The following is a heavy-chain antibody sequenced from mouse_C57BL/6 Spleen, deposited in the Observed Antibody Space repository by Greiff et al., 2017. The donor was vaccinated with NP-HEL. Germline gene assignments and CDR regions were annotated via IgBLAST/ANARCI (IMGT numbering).Heavy chain of an antibody. J-gene: IGHJ2*01. Sequence: QVQLQQPGAELVRPGSSVKLSCKASGYTFTSYWMHWVKQRPIQGLEWIGNIDPSDSETHYNQKFKDKATLTVDKSSSTAYMQLSSLTSEDSAVYYCARRGDYYGSSSLFDYWGQGTTLTVSS. CDR1: GYTFTSYW. CDR2: IDPSDSET. V-gene: IGHV1-52*01. CDR3: ARRGDYYGSSSLFDY. D-gene: IGHD1-1*01.